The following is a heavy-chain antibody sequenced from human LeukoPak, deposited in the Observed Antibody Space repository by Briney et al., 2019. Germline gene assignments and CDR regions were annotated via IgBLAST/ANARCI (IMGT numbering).Heavy chain of an antibody. V-gene: IGHV3-48*01. CDR3: ARSSTVMVKDYMDV. J-gene: IGHJ6*03. D-gene: IGHD5-18*01. CDR2: ISSSSSTI. CDR1: GFTFSSYS. Sequence: GGSLRLSCAASGFTFSSYSMNWVRQAPGKGLEWVSHISSSSSTIYYADSVKGRFTISRDNVKNSLYLQMNSLRAEDTAVYYCARSSTVMVKDYMDVWGKGTTVTVSS.